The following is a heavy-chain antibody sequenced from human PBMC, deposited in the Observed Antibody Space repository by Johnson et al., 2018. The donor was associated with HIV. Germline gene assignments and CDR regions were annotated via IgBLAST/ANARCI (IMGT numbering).Heavy chain of an antibody. CDR1: GFTVSSNY. Sequence: VQVVESGGGLVKPGGSLRLSCAASGFTVSSNYMSWVRQAPGKGLEWVANIKQDGSEKYYVDSVKGRFTISRDNAKNSLYLQMNSLRAEDTTVYYCARCTLTGYYSHDTFDIWGQGTMVTVSS. CDR2: IKQDGSEK. D-gene: IGHD3-9*01. V-gene: IGHV3-7*01. CDR3: ARCTLTGYYSHDTFDI. J-gene: IGHJ3*02.